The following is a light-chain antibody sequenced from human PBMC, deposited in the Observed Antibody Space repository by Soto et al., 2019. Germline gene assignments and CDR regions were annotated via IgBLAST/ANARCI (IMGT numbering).Light chain of an antibody. CDR1: SSNIGAGYD. CDR2: GNS. J-gene: IGLJ2*01. CDR3: QSYDSSLSASV. V-gene: IGLV1-40*01. Sequence: QSVLTQPPSVSGAPGQRVTISCTGSSSNIGAGYDVHWYQQLPGTAPKLLIYGNSNRPSGVPDRFSGSKSGTSASLAITGLQAEDGADYYCQSYDSSLSASVFGGGTKVTVL.